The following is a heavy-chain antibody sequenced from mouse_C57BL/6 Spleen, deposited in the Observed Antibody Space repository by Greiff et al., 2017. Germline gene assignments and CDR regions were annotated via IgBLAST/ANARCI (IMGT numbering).Heavy chain of an antibody. CDR3: AREGSLGFDY. V-gene: IGHV5-16*01. CDR2: INSDGSST. CDR1: GYTFSDYY. J-gene: IGHJ2*01. Sequence: EVMLVESEGGLVQPGSSMKLSCTASGYTFSDYYMAWVRQVPEKGLEWVANINSDGSSTYYLDALKSRFIISRDNAKNILYLQMSSLKSEDTATYYCAREGSLGFDYWGQGTTLTVSS.